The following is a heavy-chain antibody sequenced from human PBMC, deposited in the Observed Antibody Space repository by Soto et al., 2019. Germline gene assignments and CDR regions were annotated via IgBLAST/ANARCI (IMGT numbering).Heavy chain of an antibody. J-gene: IGHJ2*01. CDR2: ISSSSSYI. Sequence: EVQLVESGGGLVKPGGSLRLSCAASGFTFSSYSMNWVRQAPGKGLEWVSSISSSSSYIYYADSVKGRFTISRDNAKNPLYLQMNSLRAEDTAVYYCARDPHWYFDLWGRGTLVTVSS. CDR3: ARDPHWYFDL. CDR1: GFTFSSYS. V-gene: IGHV3-21*01.